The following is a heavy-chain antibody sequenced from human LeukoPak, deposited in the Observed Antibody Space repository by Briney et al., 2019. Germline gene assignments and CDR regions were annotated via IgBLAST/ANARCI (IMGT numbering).Heavy chain of an antibody. CDR2: IYYSGST. D-gene: IGHD3-16*02. J-gene: IGHJ4*02. CDR3: ARAGGSWGSYRYTGDPLGVDY. V-gene: IGHV4-59*01. CDR1: GGSISSYY. Sequence: SETLSLTRTVSGGSISSYYWSWIRQPPGKGLEWMGYIYYSGSTNYNPSLKSRVTISVDTSKNQFSLKLSSVTAADTAVYYCARAGGSWGSYRYTGDPLGVDYWGQGTLVTVSS.